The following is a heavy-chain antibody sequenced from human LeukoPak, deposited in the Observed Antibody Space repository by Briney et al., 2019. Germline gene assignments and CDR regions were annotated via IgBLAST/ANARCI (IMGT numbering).Heavy chain of an antibody. J-gene: IGHJ4*02. D-gene: IGHD5-12*01. Sequence: SSGTLSLTCAVSGGSISSNNWWSWVRQPPGRGLEWIADTYHTGSTNYSPSLKSRVTISVDTSKNQFSLKLSSVTAADTAVYYCARHYEDSGYDYLYYWGQGTLVTVSS. V-gene: IGHV4-4*02. CDR1: GGSISSNNW. CDR2: TYHTGST. CDR3: ARHYEDSGYDYLYY.